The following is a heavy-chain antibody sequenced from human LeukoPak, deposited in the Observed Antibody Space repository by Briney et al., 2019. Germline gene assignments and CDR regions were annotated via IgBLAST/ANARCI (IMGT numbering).Heavy chain of an antibody. D-gene: IGHD4-11*01. V-gene: IGHV3-48*01. CDR3: ARGVPKTSYYYYYMDV. J-gene: IGHJ6*03. CDR1: GFTCSDYS. CDR2: ISSSGFTL. Sequence: PGGSLRLSCAASGFTCSDYSMNGVRQAPGKGVEWVPYISSSGFTLNYADSVKGRFTISRDNAKPSLYLQMNSLRAEDTAVYYCARGVPKTSYYYYYMDVWGKGTTVTVSS.